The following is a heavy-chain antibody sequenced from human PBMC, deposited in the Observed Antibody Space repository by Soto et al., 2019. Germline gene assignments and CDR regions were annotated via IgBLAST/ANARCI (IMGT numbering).Heavy chain of an antibody. J-gene: IGHJ6*02. D-gene: IGHD2-8*01. Sequence: QVQLVQSGAEVKKPGASVKVSCKASGYTFISYGISWVRQAPGQGIEWMGWISAYNGYTNYAQKYHGVFTITADSSTSTSYMELSSLRSDDTVVYYCTRGGKYSTNGVCSFYGRDLWSQGTTFTVSS. CDR3: TRGGKYSTNGVCSFYGRDL. CDR1: GYTFISYG. V-gene: IGHV1-18*01. CDR2: ISAYNGYT.